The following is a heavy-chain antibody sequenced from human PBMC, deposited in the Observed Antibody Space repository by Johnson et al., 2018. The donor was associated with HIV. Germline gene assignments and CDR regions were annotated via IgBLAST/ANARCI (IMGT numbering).Heavy chain of an antibody. Sequence: VQLVESGGGVVQPGRSLRLSCIASGFTFSNAWMSWVRQAPGKGLEWVSGINWNGGSTGYADSVKGRFTISRDNSQKTVYLQMNSLRAEDTAVCYCARDRGAARDAFDIWGQGTMVTVSS. CDR2: INWNGGST. D-gene: IGHD6-6*01. V-gene: IGHV3-20*04. CDR3: ARDRGAARDAFDI. CDR1: GFTFSNAW. J-gene: IGHJ3*02.